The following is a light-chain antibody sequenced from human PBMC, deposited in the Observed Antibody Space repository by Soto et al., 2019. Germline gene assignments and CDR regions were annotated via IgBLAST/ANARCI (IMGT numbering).Light chain of an antibody. CDR2: EAS. J-gene: IGKJ3*01. Sequence: DIQMTQSPSSLSASVGTRVTITCQASQGISNYLNWYQQKPGKAPKLLIHEASNLETGVPSRFSGGGSGTDFTFTISSLQPEDFATYYCHQYDNLPFTFGPGTKVDIK. V-gene: IGKV1-33*01. CDR3: HQYDNLPFT. CDR1: QGISNY.